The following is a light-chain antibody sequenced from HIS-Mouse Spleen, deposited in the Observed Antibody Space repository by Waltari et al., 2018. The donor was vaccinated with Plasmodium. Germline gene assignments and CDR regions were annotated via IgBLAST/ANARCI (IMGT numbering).Light chain of an antibody. CDR3: QQYNNWSFT. J-gene: IGKJ3*01. CDR1: QSVSSN. V-gene: IGKV3-15*01. Sequence: EIVMTQSPATLSVSPGERATLSCRASQSVSSNLAWYQQKPGQAPRLPIYGASTRATGIPARFSGSGSGTEFTLTINSLQSEDFAVYYCQQYNNWSFTFGPGTKVDIK. CDR2: GAS.